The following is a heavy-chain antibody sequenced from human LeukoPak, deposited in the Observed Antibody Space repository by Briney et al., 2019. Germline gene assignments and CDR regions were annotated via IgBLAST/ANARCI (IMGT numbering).Heavy chain of an antibody. D-gene: IGHD2-2*01. CDR2: IYYSGST. J-gene: IGHJ4*02. CDR3: ARKRRGYCSSTSCNLDY. Sequence: SENLSLTCTVSGGSISSGDYYWSWIRQPPGKGLEWIGYIYYSGSTYYNPSLKSRVTISVDTSKNQFSLKLSSVTAADTAVYYCARKRRGYCSSTSCNLDYWGQGTLVTVSS. CDR1: GGSISSGDYY. V-gene: IGHV4-30-4*08.